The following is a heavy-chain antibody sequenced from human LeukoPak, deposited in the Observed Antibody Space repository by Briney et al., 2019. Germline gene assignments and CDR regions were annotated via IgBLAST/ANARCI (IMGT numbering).Heavy chain of an antibody. J-gene: IGHJ6*03. CDR3: AKDRCSNGIGCYYYYMDV. Sequence: PGGSLRLSCAASGSTFSSYGMHWVRQAPGKGLEWVAYIQYDGSNEQYADSVKGRFSISRDSSKNISYLQMNSLRAEDTAVYYCAKDRCSNGIGCYYYYMDVWGKGTTVTISS. CDR2: IQYDGSNE. V-gene: IGHV3-30*02. D-gene: IGHD2-8*01. CDR1: GSTFSSYG.